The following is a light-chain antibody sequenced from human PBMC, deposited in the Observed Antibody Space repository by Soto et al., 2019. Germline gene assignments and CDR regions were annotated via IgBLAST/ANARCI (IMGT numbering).Light chain of an antibody. J-gene: IGKJ1*01. Sequence: DIQMTQSPSTLSASVGDRVTITCRACQSISMWLAWYQQKPGKAPELLIYMASNLKSGVPSRFSGSGSGTEFTLTISGLQPDDFATFYCQQYSTSPWTFGHGTKVDIK. V-gene: IGKV1-5*03. CDR3: QQYSTSPWT. CDR1: QSISMW. CDR2: MAS.